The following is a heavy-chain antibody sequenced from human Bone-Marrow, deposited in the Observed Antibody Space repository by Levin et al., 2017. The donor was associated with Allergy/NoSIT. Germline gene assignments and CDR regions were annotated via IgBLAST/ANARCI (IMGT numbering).Heavy chain of an antibody. V-gene: IGHV1-18*01. CDR1: GYTFITHG. D-gene: IGHD3-16*02. Sequence: GESLKISCKASGYTFITHGLTWVRQAPGQGLEWMGWISAYNSNPNYAQTVEGRVTMTTDTSTSTAYMELKSLRSEDTAIYYCARMDGLSISAYWGQGTPVTVSS. CDR3: ARMDGLSISAY. CDR2: ISAYNSNP. J-gene: IGHJ4*02.